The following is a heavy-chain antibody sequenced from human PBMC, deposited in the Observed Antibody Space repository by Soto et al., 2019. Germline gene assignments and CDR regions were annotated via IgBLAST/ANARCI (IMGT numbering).Heavy chain of an antibody. J-gene: IGHJ2*01. CDR2: IIPIFGTA. Sequence: QVQLVQSGAEVKKPGSSVKVSCKASGGTFSSYAISWVRQAPGQGLEWMGGIIPIFGTANYAQKFQGRVTITAGESTRKAYMELSSLRSEDTAVYYCARRGYDSSGYHNWYFDVWGRGTLVTVSS. D-gene: IGHD3-22*01. CDR1: GGTFSSYA. CDR3: ARRGYDSSGYHNWYFDV. V-gene: IGHV1-69*01.